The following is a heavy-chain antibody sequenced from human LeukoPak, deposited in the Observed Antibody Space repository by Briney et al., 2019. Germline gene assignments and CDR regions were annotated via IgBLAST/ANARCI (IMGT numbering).Heavy chain of an antibody. CDR2: INHSGST. D-gene: IGHD2-2*01. V-gene: IGHV4-34*01. CDR3: ARGLPWRGTSFDY. J-gene: IGHJ4*02. CDR1: GGFFSGYY. Sequence: SETLSLTCAVYGGFFSGYYWSWIRQPPGKGLEWIGEINHSGSTNYNPSLKSRVTISVDTSKNQFSLKLSSVTAADTAVYYCARGLPWRGTSFDYWGRGTLVTVSS.